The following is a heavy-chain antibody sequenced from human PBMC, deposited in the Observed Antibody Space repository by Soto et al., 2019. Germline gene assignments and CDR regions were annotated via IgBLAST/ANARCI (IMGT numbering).Heavy chain of an antibody. D-gene: IGHD3-9*01. CDR1: GFTFSNYA. Sequence: EVQLLESGGGLEQPGGSLRLSCVASGFTFSNYAMNWIRQAPGKGLEWVSSISGSDDRTFFADSVKGRFTISRDNTKDTVFLQMNNLRGEDKALYYCTKGGRGIDIFFDSWGQGTQVSVSS. V-gene: IGHV3-23*01. CDR3: TKGGRGIDIFFDS. CDR2: ISGSDDRT. J-gene: IGHJ4*02.